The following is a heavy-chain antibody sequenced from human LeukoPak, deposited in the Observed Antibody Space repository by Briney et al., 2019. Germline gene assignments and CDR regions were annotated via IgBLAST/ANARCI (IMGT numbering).Heavy chain of an antibody. CDR3: ARDGDDYIWGSYRNSNWFDP. J-gene: IGHJ5*02. D-gene: IGHD3-16*02. CDR1: GFTFSNYG. CDR2: IWYDGSKK. Sequence: GWSLRLSCVASGFTFSNYGMHWVRQAPGKGLEWVAVIWYDGSKKDYKDSVKGRFTISRDNSKNTLYLQMNSLRGDDTAVYYCARDGDDYIWGSYRNSNWFDPWGQGTLVTVSS. V-gene: IGHV3-33*08.